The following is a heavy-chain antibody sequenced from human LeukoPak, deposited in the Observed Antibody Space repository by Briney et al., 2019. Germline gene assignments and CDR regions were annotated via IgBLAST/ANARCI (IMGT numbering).Heavy chain of an antibody. J-gene: IGHJ4*02. D-gene: IGHD4-17*01. V-gene: IGHV5-51*01. CDR2: IYPGDSDT. Sequence: GASLQISCQGSGYSFTSYWIGWVRQLPGKGLEWMGIIYPGDSDTRYSPSFQGQVTISADKSISTPSLQWSSLKASDTAMYYCARHDYGDYVFDYWGQGTLATVSS. CDR3: ARHDYGDYVFDY. CDR1: GYSFTSYW.